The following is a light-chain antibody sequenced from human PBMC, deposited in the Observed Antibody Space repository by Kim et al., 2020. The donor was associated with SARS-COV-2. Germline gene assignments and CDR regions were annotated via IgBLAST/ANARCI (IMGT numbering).Light chain of an antibody. V-gene: IGKV1-33*01. CDR3: QQYDNLPFT. CDR1: QDISNY. J-gene: IGKJ3*01. CDR2: DAS. Sequence: DIQLTQSPSSLSASVGDRVTITCQASQDISNYLNWYQQKPGKAPKLLIYDASNSETGVPSRFSGSGSGTDFTFTISSLQPEDIATYYCQQYDNLPFTVGPRTKVDIK.